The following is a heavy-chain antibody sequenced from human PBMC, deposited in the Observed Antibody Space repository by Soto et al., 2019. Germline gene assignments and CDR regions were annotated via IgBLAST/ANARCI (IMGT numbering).Heavy chain of an antibody. J-gene: IGHJ5*02. CDR3: ARAQILGFGEPSHHAEHNWFDP. CDR2: ISAYNGNT. Sequence: QVQLVQSGAEVKKPGASVKVSCKASGYTFTSYGISWVRQAPGQGLEWMGWISAYNGNTNYAQKLQGRVTMTTDTPRSTAYMGLRSLRSDDTAGYYCARAQILGFGEPSHHAEHNWFDPWGQGTLFTVSS. D-gene: IGHD3-10*01. V-gene: IGHV1-18*01. CDR1: GYTFTSYG.